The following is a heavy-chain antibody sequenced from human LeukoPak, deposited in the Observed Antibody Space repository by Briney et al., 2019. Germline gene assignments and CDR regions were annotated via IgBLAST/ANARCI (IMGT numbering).Heavy chain of an antibody. Sequence: GRSLRLSCAASRFTFTSYSMNWVRQAPGKGLEWVSCISSSSSYIYYAASPTGRFTISRDNAKNSLYLQMNSLRAEDTAVYYCARELYTPLEIDYRGQGTLVTVSS. V-gene: IGHV3-21*01. CDR1: RFTFTSYS. J-gene: IGHJ4*02. CDR3: ARELYTPLEIDY. D-gene: IGHD5-18*01. CDR2: ISSSSSYI.